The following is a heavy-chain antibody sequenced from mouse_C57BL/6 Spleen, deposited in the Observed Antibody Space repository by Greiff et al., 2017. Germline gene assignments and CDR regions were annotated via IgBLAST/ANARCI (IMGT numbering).Heavy chain of an antibody. CDR1: GYTFTDYY. V-gene: IGHV1-26*01. Sequence: EVQLQQSGPELVKPGASVKISCKASGYTFTDYYMNWVKPSHGKSLEWIGDINPNNGGTSYNQKFKGKATLTVDKSSSTAYMELRSLTSEDSAVYYCAYYRGYWGQGTTLTVSS. J-gene: IGHJ2*01. D-gene: IGHD2-14*01. CDR2: INPNNGGT. CDR3: AYYRGY.